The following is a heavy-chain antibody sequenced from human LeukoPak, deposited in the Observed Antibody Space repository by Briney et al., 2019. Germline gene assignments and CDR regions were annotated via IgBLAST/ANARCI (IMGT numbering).Heavy chain of an antibody. V-gene: IGHV3-48*01. CDR2: ISGSGNAI. CDR3: ARDYLYAFDY. J-gene: IGHJ4*02. Sequence: GGSLRLSCAASGFSFSSYSMNWVRQAPGKGLEWVSYISGSGNAIHYTDSVKGRFAISRDNAKNALYLPMNSLRAEDTAVYFCARDYLYAFDYWGQGTLVTVSS. D-gene: IGHD2-2*01. CDR1: GFSFSSYS.